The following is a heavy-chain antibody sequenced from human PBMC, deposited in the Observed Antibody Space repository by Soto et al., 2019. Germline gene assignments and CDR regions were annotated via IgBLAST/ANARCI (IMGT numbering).Heavy chain of an antibody. D-gene: IGHD4-4*01. Sequence: QVQLVQSGAEVKKPGSSVKVSCKASGGTFSNYAISWVRQAPGQGLEWRGGITPIFGTTTYAQRLQGRVTITADESSTTAHMALSSLTSEDTAVYYCAGVITVTPVGYYRMDVWGQGTTVTVSS. V-gene: IGHV1-69*01. CDR2: ITPIFGTT. CDR1: GGTFSNYA. CDR3: AGVITVTPVGYYRMDV. J-gene: IGHJ6*02.